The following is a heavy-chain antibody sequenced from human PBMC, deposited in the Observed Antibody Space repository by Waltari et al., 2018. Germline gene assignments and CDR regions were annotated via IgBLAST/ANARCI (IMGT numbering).Heavy chain of an antibody. V-gene: IGHV4-4*02. CDR1: GASLSSSNW. D-gene: IGHD3-9*01. J-gene: IGHJ4*02. Sequence: QVQLQESGPGLVKPSGTPSLTCAVSGASLSSSNWWSWVRQPPGKGLEWIGEVYQSGSTNYNSSLTSRVTISVDRSKNQFSLKLSSVTAADTAVYYCARETRKDILTGYYSDYWGQGTLVTVSS. CDR2: VYQSGST. CDR3: ARETRKDILTGYYSDY.